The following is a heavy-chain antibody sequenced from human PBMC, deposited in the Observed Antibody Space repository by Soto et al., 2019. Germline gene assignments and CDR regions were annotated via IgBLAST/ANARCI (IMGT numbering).Heavy chain of an antibody. J-gene: IGHJ4*02. CDR3: ARDRGWSLFDY. CDR1: GFTFSSYG. CDR2: TNSDGSDT. Sequence: PGGSLRLSCAASGFTFSSYGMYWVRQAPGKGLVWVSRTNSDGSDTSYADSVKGRFTISRDNAKNTLYLQMNSLRAEDTAVYYCARDRGWSLFDYWGQGTLVTVSS. D-gene: IGHD6-19*01. V-gene: IGHV3-74*01.